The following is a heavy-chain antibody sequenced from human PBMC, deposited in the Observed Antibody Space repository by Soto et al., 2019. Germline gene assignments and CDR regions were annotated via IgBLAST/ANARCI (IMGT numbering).Heavy chain of an antibody. CDR2: INPGDFDFDT. V-gene: IGHV5-51*01. CDR3: ARERFGMDV. Sequence: GESLKISCKASGFSFTTYWIAWVRQMPGKGLEWVGIINPGDFDFDTRYSPSFQGQVTISADRSTSTAYLQWSSLKASDTAMYYCARERFGMDVWGQGTTVTVSS. J-gene: IGHJ6*02. CDR1: GFSFTTYW.